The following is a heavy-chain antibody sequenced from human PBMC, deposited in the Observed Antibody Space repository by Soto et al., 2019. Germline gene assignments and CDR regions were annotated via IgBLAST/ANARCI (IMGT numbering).Heavy chain of an antibody. D-gene: IGHD3-22*01. CDR2: ISRSSTPI. J-gene: IGHJ4*02. Sequence: EVQLVVSGGGLVQPGWSLRLSCAASGFAFSTYTMNWVRQAPGTVLEWISYISRSSTPIYYADSVKGRFTVSRDNAKNSRYLQMNSLGHGDTAVYYWPPPPREYYDGSGHHEDANWGQGALVTVSS. CDR1: GFAFSTYT. V-gene: IGHV3-48*02. CDR3: PPPPREYYDGSGHHEDAN.